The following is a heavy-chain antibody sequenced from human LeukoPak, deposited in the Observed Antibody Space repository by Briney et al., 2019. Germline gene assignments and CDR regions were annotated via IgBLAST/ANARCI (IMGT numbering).Heavy chain of an antibody. CDR3: ARNVPYSSSWNKPRKAFDI. D-gene: IGHD6-13*01. Sequence: SETLSLTCAVYGGSFSGYYWSWIRQPPGKGLEWIGEINHSGSTNYNPSLKSRVTISVDTSKNQFSLKLSSVTAADTAVYYCARNVPYSSSWNKPRKAFDIWGQGTMVTVSS. CDR1: GGSFSGYY. J-gene: IGHJ3*02. V-gene: IGHV4-34*01. CDR2: INHSGST.